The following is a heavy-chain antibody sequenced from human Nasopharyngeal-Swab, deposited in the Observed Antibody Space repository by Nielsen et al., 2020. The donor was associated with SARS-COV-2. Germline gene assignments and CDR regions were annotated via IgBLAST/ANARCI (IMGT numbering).Heavy chain of an antibody. D-gene: IGHD6-13*01. J-gene: IGHJ4*02. Sequence: GGSLRLSCAASGFTFSSYGMHWVRQAPGKGLEWVAVIWYDGSNKYYADSVKGRFTISRGNSKNTLYLQMNSLRAEDTAVYYCARSDLYSSSWYAPFDYWGQGTLVTVSS. V-gene: IGHV3-33*01. CDR1: GFTFSSYG. CDR2: IWYDGSNK. CDR3: ARSDLYSSSWYAPFDY.